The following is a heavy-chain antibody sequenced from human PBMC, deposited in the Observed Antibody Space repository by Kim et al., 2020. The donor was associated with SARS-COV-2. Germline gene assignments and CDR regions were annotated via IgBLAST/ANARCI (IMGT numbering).Heavy chain of an antibody. V-gene: IGHV3-9*01. CDR3: AKDMSGSSGWSDY. J-gene: IGHJ4*02. Sequence: YADSVKGRFPSSRDNAKNSLYLQMNSLRAEDTALYYCAKDMSGSSGWSDYWGQGTLVTVSS. D-gene: IGHD6-19*01.